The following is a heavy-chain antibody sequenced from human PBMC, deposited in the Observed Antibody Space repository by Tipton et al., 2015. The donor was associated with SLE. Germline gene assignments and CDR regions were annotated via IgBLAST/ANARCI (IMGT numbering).Heavy chain of an antibody. J-gene: IGHJ6*03. D-gene: IGHD2-2*02. Sequence: SLRLSCTASGFTFGDYAMSWFRQAPGKGLEWVGFIRSKAYGGTTEYAASVKGRFTISRDDSKSIAYLQMNSLKTEDTAVYYCTRIPGGDYYYYMDVWGKGTTVTVSS. CDR1: GFTFGDYA. CDR3: TRIPGGDYYYYMDV. CDR2: IRSKAYGGTT. V-gene: IGHV3-49*03.